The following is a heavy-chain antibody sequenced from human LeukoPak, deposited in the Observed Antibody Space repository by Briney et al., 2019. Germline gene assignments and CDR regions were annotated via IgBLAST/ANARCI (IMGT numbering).Heavy chain of an antibody. V-gene: IGHV1-2*02. CDR2: INPKSGGT. CDR1: GYTFTGYY. D-gene: IGHD6-13*01. Sequence: ASVKVSCKASGYTFTGYYMHWVRQAPGQGLEWMGWINPKSGGTNYAQKFQGRVTMTRDTSISTAYMEMSRLRSDDTALYYCARGDTTSWYLSRWGQGTLVSVSS. J-gene: IGHJ4*02. CDR3: ARGDTTSWYLSR.